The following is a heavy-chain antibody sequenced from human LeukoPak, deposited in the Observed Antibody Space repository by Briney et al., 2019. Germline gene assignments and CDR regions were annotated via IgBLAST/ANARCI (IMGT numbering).Heavy chain of an antibody. D-gene: IGHD3-16*01. CDR2: IYYSGST. V-gene: IGHV4-59*05. J-gene: IGHJ3*02. CDR3: ARRRDLGIAFDI. CDR1: GGSISSYY. Sequence: SGTLSLTCTVSGGSISSYYWSWIRQPPGKGLEWIGSIYYSGSTYYNPSLKSRVTISVDTSKNQLSLKLSSVTAADTAVYYCARRRDLGIAFDIWGQGTMVTVSS.